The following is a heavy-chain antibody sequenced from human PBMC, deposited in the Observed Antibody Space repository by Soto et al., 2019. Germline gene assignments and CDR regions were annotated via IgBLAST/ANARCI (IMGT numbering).Heavy chain of an antibody. CDR2: ISSSGSTI. CDR3: ARDSASSGWYSDAFDI. Sequence: PGGSLRLSCAASGFTFSSYEMNWVRQAPGKGLEWVSYISSSGSTIYYADSVKGRFTISRDNAKNSLYLQMNSLRAEDTAVYYCARDSASSGWYSDAFDIWGQGTMVT. D-gene: IGHD6-19*01. V-gene: IGHV3-48*03. CDR1: GFTFSSYE. J-gene: IGHJ3*02.